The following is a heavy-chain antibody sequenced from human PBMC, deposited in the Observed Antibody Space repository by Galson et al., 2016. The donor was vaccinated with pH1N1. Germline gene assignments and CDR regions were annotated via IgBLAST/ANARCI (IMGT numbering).Heavy chain of an antibody. V-gene: IGHV3-74*01. J-gene: IGHJ3*02. Sequence: SLRLSCAASGFTFSRYWMHWVRQGPGKGLVWVSRINSDGSSRSHADSVEGRFTIPRDNAKKTLYLQMTSLRAEDTGVYYCTRDRAFGDYGGASDIWGQGTMVTVSS. D-gene: IGHD4/OR15-4a*01. CDR3: TRDRAFGDYGGASDI. CDR1: GFTFSRYW. CDR2: INSDGSSR.